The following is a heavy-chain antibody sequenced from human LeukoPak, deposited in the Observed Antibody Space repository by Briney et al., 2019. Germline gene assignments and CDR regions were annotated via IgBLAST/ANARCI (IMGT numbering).Heavy chain of an antibody. V-gene: IGHV4-59*01. CDR3: ASAIAVAGVFDY. D-gene: IGHD6-19*01. J-gene: IGHJ4*02. Sequence: SETLSLTCTVSDGSISSYYWSWIRQPPGKGLEWIGYIYYSVSTNHNPSLKSRVTISVDTSKNQFSLKLSSVTAADTAVYYCASAIAVAGVFDYWGQGTLVTVSS. CDR1: DGSISSYY. CDR2: IYYSVST.